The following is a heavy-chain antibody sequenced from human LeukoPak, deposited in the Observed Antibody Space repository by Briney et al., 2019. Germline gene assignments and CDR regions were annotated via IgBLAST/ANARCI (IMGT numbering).Heavy chain of an antibody. J-gene: IGHJ4*02. Sequence: PGGSLRLSCAASGFTVSNNYMNWVRQAPGKGLEWVSVIYSGGSTYYADSVKGRFTISRDNSKNTRYLQMNSLRAEDTAVYYCARDYYYDSSGYRIFDYWGQGTLVTVSS. CDR1: GFTVSNNY. V-gene: IGHV3-66*01. CDR2: IYSGGST. CDR3: ARDYYYDSSGYRIFDY. D-gene: IGHD3-22*01.